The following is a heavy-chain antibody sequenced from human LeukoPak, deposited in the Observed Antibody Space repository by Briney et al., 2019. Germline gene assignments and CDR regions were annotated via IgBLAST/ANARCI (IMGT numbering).Heavy chain of an antibody. CDR2: INSDGSSR. D-gene: IGHD2-15*01. J-gene: IGHJ4*02. CDR3: ARGGYCSGGSCYDIFDY. CDR1: GFTFSSYW. V-gene: IGHV3-74*01. Sequence: TGGSLRLSCAASGFTFSSYWMHWVRQAPGKGLVWVSRINSDGSSRSYADSVKGRFTISRDNAKNTLYLQMNSPRAEDTAVYYCARGGYCSGGSCYDIFDYWGQGTLVTVSS.